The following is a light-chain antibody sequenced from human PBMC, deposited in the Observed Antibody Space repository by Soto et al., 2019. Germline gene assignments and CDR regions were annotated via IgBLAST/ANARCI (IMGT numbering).Light chain of an antibody. J-gene: IGKJ1*01. V-gene: IGKV1-13*02. Sequence: AIQLTQSPSSLSASVGDRVPITCRASQGISSYLAWYQQKPGKAPKLLIYDASSLESGVPSRFSGSGSGTEFTLTISSLQPDDFATYYCQQYNSYPWTFGQGTKVDIK. CDR2: DAS. CDR1: QGISSY. CDR3: QQYNSYPWT.